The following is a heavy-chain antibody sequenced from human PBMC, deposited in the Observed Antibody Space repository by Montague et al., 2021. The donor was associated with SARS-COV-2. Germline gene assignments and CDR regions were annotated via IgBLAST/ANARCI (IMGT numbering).Heavy chain of an antibody. CDR3: LRLGITLGGVIVIRYYFDF. D-gene: IGHD3-16*02. CDR1: GASRTTNNYY. Sequence: SETLSLTCTFSGASRTTNNYYWGWIRQPPGKGLEWIGSISYSATFYPTPSLKSRVTMSVDTSRNQLSLNLSSVTVADTAVYYCLRLGITLGGVIVIRYYFDFWGQGTLVTVSS. CDR2: ISYSATF. V-gene: IGHV4-39*01. J-gene: IGHJ4*02.